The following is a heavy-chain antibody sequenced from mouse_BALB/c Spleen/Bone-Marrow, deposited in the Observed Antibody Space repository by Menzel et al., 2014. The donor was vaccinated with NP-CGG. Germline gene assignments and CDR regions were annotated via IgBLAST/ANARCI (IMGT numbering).Heavy chain of an antibody. V-gene: IGHV7-3*02. J-gene: IGHJ2*01. CDR3: ARDKGRVFFDY. CDR1: GFTFTDYY. Sequence: EVQLQESGGGLVQPGGSLRLSCATSGFTFTDYYMNWVRQPPGKALEWLGFIRNKANGYTTEYRASVKGRLTISRDNSQNILYLQMNTLRAEDSATYYCARDKGRVFFDYWGQGTTLTVSS. CDR2: IRNKANGYTT.